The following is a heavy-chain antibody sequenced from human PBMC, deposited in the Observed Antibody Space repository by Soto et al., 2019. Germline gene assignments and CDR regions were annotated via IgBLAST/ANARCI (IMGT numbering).Heavy chain of an antibody. CDR2: ISSSSSYI. CDR3: AGDDDYYDSSGYVY. D-gene: IGHD3-22*01. CDR1: GFTFSSYS. V-gene: IGHV3-21*01. J-gene: IGHJ4*02. Sequence: GGSLRLCCAASGFTFSSYSMNWVRQAPGKGLEWVSSISSSSSYIYYADSVKARFTISRDNAKNSLYLQMNSLRAEDTAVYYCAGDDDYYDSSGYVYWGQGTLVTVSS.